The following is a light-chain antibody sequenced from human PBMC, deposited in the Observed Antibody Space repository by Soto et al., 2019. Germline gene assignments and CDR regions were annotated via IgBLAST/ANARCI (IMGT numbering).Light chain of an antibody. CDR1: QGIRNY. J-gene: IGKJ4*01. V-gene: IGKV1-33*01. CDR2: DAS. Sequence: DIQMTHSPSSLSASVGDGVTITFQASQGIRNYLNWYQQKPGKAPKLLIFDASNLETGVPSRFFGSGSGTHFTLTIGSLQPEDFATYYCQKANSFPLTFGGGTKVDIK. CDR3: QKANSFPLT.